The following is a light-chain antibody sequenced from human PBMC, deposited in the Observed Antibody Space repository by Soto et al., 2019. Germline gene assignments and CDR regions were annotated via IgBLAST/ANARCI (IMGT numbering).Light chain of an antibody. Sequence: QSALTQPASVSGSPGQSITISCTGTSSDVGRYKYVSWYQQHPGQAPKLMIYDVSNRPSGVSDRFSGSKSGNTASLTISGLQAEDEADYYCNSYTGTSALVFGTGTKLTVL. CDR1: SSDVGRYKY. CDR3: NSYTGTSALV. V-gene: IGLV2-14*01. CDR2: DVS. J-gene: IGLJ1*01.